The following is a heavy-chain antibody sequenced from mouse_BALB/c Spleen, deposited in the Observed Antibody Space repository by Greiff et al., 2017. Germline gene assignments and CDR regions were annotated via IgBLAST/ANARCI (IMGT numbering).Heavy chain of an antibody. D-gene: IGHD2-10*01. V-gene: IGHV1-14*01. J-gene: IGHJ3*01. CDR3: ARWNPYYGNYAWFAY. CDR2: INPYNDGT. Sequence: EVQLQESGPELVKPGASVKMSCKASGYTFTSYVMHWVKQKPGQGLEWIGYINPYNDGTKYNEKFKGKATLTSDKSSSTAYMELSSLTSEDSAVYYCARWNPYYGNYAWFAYWGQGTLVTVSA. CDR1: GYTFTSYV.